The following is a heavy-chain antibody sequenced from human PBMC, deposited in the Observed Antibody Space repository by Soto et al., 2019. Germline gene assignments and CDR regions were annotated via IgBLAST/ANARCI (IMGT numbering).Heavy chain of an antibody. Sequence: ASVKVSCKASGYTFTSYDINWVRLATGQGLEWMGWTNPNSGNTGYAQKFQGRVTMTRNTSISTAYMELSSLRSEDTAVYYCARVRGSSWYRSAYYYYYGMDVWGQGTTVTVS. CDR1: GYTFTSYD. V-gene: IGHV1-8*01. D-gene: IGHD6-13*01. CDR2: TNPNSGNT. J-gene: IGHJ6*02. CDR3: ARVRGSSWYRSAYYYYYGMDV.